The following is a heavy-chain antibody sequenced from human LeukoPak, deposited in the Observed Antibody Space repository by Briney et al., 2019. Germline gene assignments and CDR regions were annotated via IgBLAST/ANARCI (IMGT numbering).Heavy chain of an antibody. CDR2: INSDGSST. Sequence: GGSLRLTCAASGFTFSMYSMHWVRQGPAKGMECVSAINSDGSSTYYADSVRGRFTISRDTSKNTMYLQMGSLITEDMAVYYCARVLAGYDYWGQGTLVTVSS. D-gene: IGHD2-15*01. V-gene: IGHV3-64*02. J-gene: IGHJ4*02. CDR1: GFTFSMYS. CDR3: ARVLAGYDY.